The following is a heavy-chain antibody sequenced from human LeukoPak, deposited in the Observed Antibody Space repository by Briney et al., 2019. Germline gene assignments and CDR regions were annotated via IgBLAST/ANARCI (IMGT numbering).Heavy chain of an antibody. CDR3: ASGDNDPLFDY. CDR2: IYYSGST. D-gene: IGHD1-1*01. Sequence: PSETLSLTCTVSGGSISSGGYYWSWIRQHPGKGLEWIGSIYYSGSTNYNPSLQGRVTTSLDTSRNQFSLKLSSVTAADTAVYYCASGDNDPLFDYWGQGTLVTVSS. CDR1: GGSISSGGYY. V-gene: IGHV4-31*03. J-gene: IGHJ4*02.